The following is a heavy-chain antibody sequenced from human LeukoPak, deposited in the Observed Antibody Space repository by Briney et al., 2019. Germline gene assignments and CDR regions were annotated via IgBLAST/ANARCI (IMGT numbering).Heavy chain of an antibody. J-gene: IGHJ4*02. CDR1: GSTFSSNA. D-gene: IGHD3-16*02. CDR2: ISYDGSNI. CDR3: ARDPYYDYVWGSYPAY. Sequence: GGSLRLSCAASGSTFSSNAMHWVRQAPGKGLEWVAVISYDGSNIYYAHSVKGRSTISRDNSKNTLYLQMNSLRTEDTAVYYCARDPYYDYVWGSYPAYWGQGTLVTVSS. V-gene: IGHV3-30-3*01.